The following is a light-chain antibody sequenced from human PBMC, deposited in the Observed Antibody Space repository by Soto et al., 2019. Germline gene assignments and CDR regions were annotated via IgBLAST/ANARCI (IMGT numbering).Light chain of an antibody. CDR1: SRDVGIYNY. J-gene: IGLJ3*02. Sequence: QSALTQPASVSGSPGQSITISCTGTSRDVGIYNYVSWYQQHPPKAPKLMIYEVINRPSGVSNRFSGSKSGNTASLTISGLQAEDEADYYCSSYTSSDTLVFGGGTKVTVL. V-gene: IGLV2-14*01. CDR2: EVI. CDR3: SSYTSSDTLV.